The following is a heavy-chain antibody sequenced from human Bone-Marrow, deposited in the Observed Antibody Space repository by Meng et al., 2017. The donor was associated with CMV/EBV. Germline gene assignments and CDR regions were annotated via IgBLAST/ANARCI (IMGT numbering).Heavy chain of an antibody. Sequence: ASVKVSCKASGYTFTSYDINWVRQATGQGLEWMGWMNPNSGGTNYAQKFQGRVTMTRDTSISTAYMELSRLRSDDTAVYYCARAGVRFSEWLLLPNYGMDVWGQGTTVTVSS. CDR2: MNPNSGGT. J-gene: IGHJ6*02. D-gene: IGHD3-3*01. V-gene: IGHV1-2*02. CDR3: ARAGVRFSEWLLLPNYGMDV. CDR1: GYTFTSYD.